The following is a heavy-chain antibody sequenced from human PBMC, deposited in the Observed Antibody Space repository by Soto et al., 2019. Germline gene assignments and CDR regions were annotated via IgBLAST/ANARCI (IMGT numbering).Heavy chain of an antibody. J-gene: IGHJ5*02. CDR3: AREYEGFGELFHNWFDP. D-gene: IGHD3-10*01. CDR1: GFTFSTFP. V-gene: IGHV3-30-3*01. Sequence: GSLRLSCXASGFTFSTFPIHWVRQAPGKGLEWVSLISYDGSNKYYADSVKGRFTISRDNSKNTLYLQMNSLRAEDTAVYYCAREYEGFGELFHNWFDPWGQGTLVTVSS. CDR2: ISYDGSNK.